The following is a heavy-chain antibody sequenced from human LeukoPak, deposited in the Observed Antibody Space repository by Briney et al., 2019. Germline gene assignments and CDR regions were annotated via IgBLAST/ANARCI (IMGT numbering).Heavy chain of an antibody. CDR2: ISANKGDT. CDR1: GYTFISYG. CDR3: ARDDYYGSGSHAPLDY. V-gene: IGHV1-18*01. J-gene: IGHJ4*02. D-gene: IGHD3-10*01. Sequence: ASVKVSCKTSGYTFISYGISWLRQAPGQGIEWMGWISANKGDTEYAQKFQGRLTVTRDTSTSTAYMELKRLKSDDTAVYYCARDDYYGSGSHAPLDYWGQGTLVTVSS.